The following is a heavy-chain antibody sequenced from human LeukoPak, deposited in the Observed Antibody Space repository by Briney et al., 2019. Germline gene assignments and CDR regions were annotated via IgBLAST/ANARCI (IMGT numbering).Heavy chain of an antibody. J-gene: IGHJ4*02. Sequence: TLSLTCTVSGGSTGIGSYYGGWIRQPAGKGLEWIGRIYTIGSTNYNPSLKSRVTISVDTSKNQFSLKLSSVTAADTAVYYCARGRLYGSGSYYNGNYFDYWGQGTLVTVSS. CDR1: GGSTGIGSYY. V-gene: IGHV4-61*02. CDR2: IYTIGST. D-gene: IGHD3-10*01. CDR3: ARGRLYGSGSYYNGNYFDY.